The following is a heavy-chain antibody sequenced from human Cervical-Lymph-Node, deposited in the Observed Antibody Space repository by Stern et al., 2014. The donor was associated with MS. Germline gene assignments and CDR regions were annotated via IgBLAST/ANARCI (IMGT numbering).Heavy chain of an antibody. D-gene: IGHD6-19*01. Sequence: EVHLVESGAEMKKPGESLKISCKASGYSFTSYWIAWVRQMPGKGLEFMGIVYPGDSDTRYNWAFQGQITISADKSTNTAYLQWNSLQASDSGIYYCARQSSTGWSAFNPWGQGTPVTVSS. J-gene: IGHJ5*02. CDR1: GYSFTSYW. V-gene: IGHV5-51*01. CDR3: ARQSSTGWSAFNP. CDR2: VYPGDSDT.